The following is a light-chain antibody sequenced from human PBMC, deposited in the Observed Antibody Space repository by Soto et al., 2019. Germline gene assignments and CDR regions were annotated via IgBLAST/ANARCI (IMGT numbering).Light chain of an antibody. J-gene: IGKJ4*01. Sequence: DIQMTQSPSSLSASVGDRVTITCRASQSISSYLNWHQQKPGKAPKLLIYAASSLQSGVPSRFSGSGSGTDFTFTISSLQPEDFATYYCQQSYSSPLTFGGGPKVEIK. CDR3: QQSYSSPLT. V-gene: IGKV1-39*01. CDR1: QSISSY. CDR2: AAS.